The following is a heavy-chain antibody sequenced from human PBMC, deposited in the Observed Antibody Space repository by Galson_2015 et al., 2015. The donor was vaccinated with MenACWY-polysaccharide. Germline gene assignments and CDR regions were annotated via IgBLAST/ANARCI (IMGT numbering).Heavy chain of an antibody. Sequence: SLRLACAASGVTFRNFWMHWGRQDPGKGLVWVSRISTDGDTTNYADSVKGRFSISRDNAKNTLYLQMNSLRVEDTAMYFCVRDYGNITSGRRFDPWGQGTLVTVSS. CDR1: GVTFRNFW. V-gene: IGHV3-74*01. CDR2: ISTDGDTT. CDR3: VRDYGNITSGRRFDP. D-gene: IGHD3-10*01. J-gene: IGHJ5*02.